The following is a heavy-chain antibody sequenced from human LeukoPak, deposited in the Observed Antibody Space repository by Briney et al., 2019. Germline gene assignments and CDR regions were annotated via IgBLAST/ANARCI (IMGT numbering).Heavy chain of an antibody. CDR1: GGSISSSSYY. D-gene: IGHD4-11*01. V-gene: IGHV4-39*01. CDR3: ASRYDYSNYIDY. CDR2: IYYSGST. Sequence: PSETLSLTCTVSGGSISSSSYYWGWIRQPPGKGLEWIGTIYYSGSTYYNPSLKSRVTISVDTSKNQFSLKLSSVTAADTAVYYCASRYDYSNYIDYWGQGTLVTVSS. J-gene: IGHJ4*02.